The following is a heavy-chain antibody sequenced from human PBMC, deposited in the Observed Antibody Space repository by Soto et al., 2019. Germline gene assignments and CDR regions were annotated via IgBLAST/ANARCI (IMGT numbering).Heavy chain of an antibody. CDR2: IYYSGST. Sequence: SETLSLTCTVSGGSISSGGYYWSWIRQHPGKGLEWIGYIYYSGSTYYNPSLKSRVTISVDTSKNQFSLKLSSVTAADTAVYYCAARKRDYSWFDPWGQGTLVTVSS. CDR1: GGSISSGGYY. V-gene: IGHV4-31*03. CDR3: AARKRDYSWFDP. J-gene: IGHJ5*02.